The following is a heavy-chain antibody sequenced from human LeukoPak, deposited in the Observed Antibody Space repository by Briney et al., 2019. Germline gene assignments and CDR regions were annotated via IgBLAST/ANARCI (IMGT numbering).Heavy chain of an antibody. V-gene: IGHV1-69*06. CDR3: ARGYCSSTSCYAGGYYYGMDV. CDR2: IIPIFGTA. Sequence: SVKVSCKASGGTFSSYAISWVRQAPGQELEWMGGIIPIFGTANYAQKFQGRVTITADKSTSTAYMELSSLRSEDTAVYYCARGYCSSTSCYAGGYYYGMDVWGKGTTVTVSS. J-gene: IGHJ6*04. D-gene: IGHD2-2*01. CDR1: GGTFSSYA.